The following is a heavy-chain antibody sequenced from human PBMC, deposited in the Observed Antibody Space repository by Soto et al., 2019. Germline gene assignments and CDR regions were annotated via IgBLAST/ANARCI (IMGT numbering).Heavy chain of an antibody. Sequence: GGSLRLSCAASGFTFSDYHMSWIRQAPGKGLEWVSYISSSGSTIYYADSVKGRFTISRDNAKNSLYLQMNSLRAEDTAVYYCARDIGGGYDLLDAFDIWGQGTMVTVS. CDR1: GFTFSDYH. CDR3: ARDIGGGYDLLDAFDI. J-gene: IGHJ3*02. V-gene: IGHV3-11*01. D-gene: IGHD5-12*01. CDR2: ISSSGSTI.